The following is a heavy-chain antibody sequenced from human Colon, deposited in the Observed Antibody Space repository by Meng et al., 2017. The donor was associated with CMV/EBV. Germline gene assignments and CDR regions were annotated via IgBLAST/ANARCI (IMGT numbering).Heavy chain of an antibody. CDR3: ARDLSGSYSAPYYSYYGMDV. V-gene: IGHV3-7*01. CDR1: AFTFSSNW. CDR2: INQDGSEK. Sequence: GGSLRLSCAASAFTFSSNWMNWVRQAPGRGLEWVANINQDGSEKNYVDSVKGRFTISRDNAKNSLFLQMNNLRAENTAVYYCARDLSGSYSAPYYSYYGMDVWGQGTTVTVSS. J-gene: IGHJ6*02. D-gene: IGHD4-11*01.